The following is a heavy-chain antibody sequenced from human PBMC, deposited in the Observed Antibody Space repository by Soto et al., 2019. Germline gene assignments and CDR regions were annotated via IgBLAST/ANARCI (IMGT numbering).Heavy chain of an antibody. J-gene: IGHJ4*02. Sequence: SGPTLVNPTQTLTLTCTFSGFSLSTSAVGVGWIRQPPGKALEWLAFIYWDDDKRYSPSLKSSLTITKDTSKNQVVLAMTNMDPVDTATYYCADLVVGGLTYYFGCWGQGTLVTVSS. CDR1: GFSLSTSAVG. V-gene: IGHV2-5*02. D-gene: IGHD2-8*02. CDR3: ADLVVGGLTYYFGC. CDR2: IYWDDDK.